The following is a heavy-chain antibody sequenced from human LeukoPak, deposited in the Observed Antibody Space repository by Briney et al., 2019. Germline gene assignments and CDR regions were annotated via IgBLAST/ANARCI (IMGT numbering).Heavy chain of an antibody. CDR1: GFTFSSYA. CDR3: AKVGIDGSYWWFRMDV. V-gene: IGHV3-23*01. J-gene: IGHJ6*03. Sequence: GGSLRLSCAASGFTFSSYAMSWVRQAPGKGLEWVSAISGSGGSTYYADSVKGRFTISRDNSKNTLYLQMNSLRAEDTAVYYCAKVGIDGSYWWFRMDVWGKGTTVTVSS. D-gene: IGHD2-8*02. CDR2: ISGSGGST.